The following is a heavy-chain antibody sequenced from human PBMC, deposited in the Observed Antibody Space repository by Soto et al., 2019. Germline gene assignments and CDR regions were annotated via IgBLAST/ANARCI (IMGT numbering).Heavy chain of an antibody. Sequence: QVPLVESGGDVVQPGRSLRLSCAASGFTFSSYGMHWVRQAPGKGLEWVAVISKDGNVKYYAESVRGRFTISIDNSKNTFNLHMNSLGAEDRAAYYCTGEVASGYWGQGTLGTVSS. CDR1: GFTFSSYG. CDR3: TGEVASGY. D-gene: IGHD2-8*02. J-gene: IGHJ4*02. CDR2: ISKDGNVK. V-gene: IGHV3-30*03.